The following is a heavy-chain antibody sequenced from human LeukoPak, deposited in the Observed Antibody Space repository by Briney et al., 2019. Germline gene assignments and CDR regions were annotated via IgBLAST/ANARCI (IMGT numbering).Heavy chain of an antibody. Sequence: ASVKVSCKAPGYTFTRYAMNWVRQAPGQGLEWMGWINTNTGNPTYGQGFTGRFVFSLDTSVSTAYLQISSLKAEDTAVYYCARDLRGYSYGLGTTFDYWGQGTLVTVSS. V-gene: IGHV7-4-1*02. J-gene: IGHJ4*02. D-gene: IGHD5-18*01. CDR1: GYTFTRYA. CDR3: ARDLRGYSYGLGTTFDY. CDR2: INTNTGNP.